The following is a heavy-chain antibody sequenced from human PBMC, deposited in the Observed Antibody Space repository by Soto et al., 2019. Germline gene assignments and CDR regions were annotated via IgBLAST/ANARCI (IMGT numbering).Heavy chain of an antibody. CDR3: ARESATTGGGFDP. J-gene: IGHJ5*02. D-gene: IGHD4-17*01. Sequence: LRLSCAAPGFTFSSYGMHWVRQAPGKGLEWVAVIWYDGSNKYYADSVKGRFTISRDNSKNTLYLQMNSLRAEDTAVYYCARESATTGGGFDPWGQGTLVTVSS. CDR2: IWYDGSNK. V-gene: IGHV3-33*01. CDR1: GFTFSSYG.